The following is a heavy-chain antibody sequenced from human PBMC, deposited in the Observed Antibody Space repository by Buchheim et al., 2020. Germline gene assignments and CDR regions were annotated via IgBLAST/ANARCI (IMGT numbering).Heavy chain of an antibody. CDR3: AKSIYYYDSSGPNGGLDY. Sequence: QVQLVESGGGVVQPGRSLRLSCAASGFTFSSYGMHWVRQAPGKGLEWVAVISYDGSNKYYADPVKGRFTISKDNSKNTLYLQMNSLRAEDTAVYYCAKSIYYYDSSGPNGGLDYWGQGTL. V-gene: IGHV3-30*18. CDR1: GFTFSSYG. J-gene: IGHJ4*02. CDR2: ISYDGSNK. D-gene: IGHD3-22*01.